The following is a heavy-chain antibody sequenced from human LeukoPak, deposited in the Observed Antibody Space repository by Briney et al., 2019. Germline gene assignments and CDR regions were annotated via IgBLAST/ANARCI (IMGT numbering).Heavy chain of an antibody. D-gene: IGHD4-17*01. CDR1: GYTFSDYY. J-gene: IGHJ4*02. CDR2: INPSGGST. Sequence: ASVKVSCKASGYTFSDYYIHWVRQAPGQGLEWMGIINPSGGSTSYAQKFQGRVTMTRDMSTSTVYMELSSLRSEDTAVYYCARSYGDPDYYFDYWGQGTLVTVSS. V-gene: IGHV1-46*01. CDR3: ARSYGDPDYYFDY.